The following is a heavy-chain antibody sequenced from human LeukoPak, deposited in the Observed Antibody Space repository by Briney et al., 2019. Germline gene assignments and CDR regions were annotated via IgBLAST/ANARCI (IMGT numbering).Heavy chain of an antibody. J-gene: IGHJ6*03. Sequence: PGGSLRLSCAASGFTFSSYEMNWVRQAPGKGLEWVSTLNGGGDSTYYADSVKGRFTISRDNSKNTLYLQMNSLRAEDTAVYYCASFSGNYYYYYMDVWGKGTTVIISS. CDR1: GFTFSSYE. V-gene: IGHV3-23*01. CDR2: LNGGGDST. CDR3: ASFSGNYYYYYMDV. D-gene: IGHD1-26*01.